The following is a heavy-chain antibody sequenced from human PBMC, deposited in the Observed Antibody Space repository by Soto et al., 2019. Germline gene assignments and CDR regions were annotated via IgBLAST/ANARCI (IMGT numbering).Heavy chain of an antibody. Sequence: PGGSLRLSCAASGFTFSDYYMSWIRQAPGKGLEWVSYISSSGSTIYYADSVKGRFTISRDNAKNSLYLQMNSLRAEDTAVYYCARDSAILTGYFTLSHQVVFDYWGQGTLVTVSS. D-gene: IGHD3-9*01. CDR2: ISSSGSTI. CDR1: GFTFSDYY. CDR3: ARDSAILTGYFTLSHQVVFDY. J-gene: IGHJ4*02. V-gene: IGHV3-11*01.